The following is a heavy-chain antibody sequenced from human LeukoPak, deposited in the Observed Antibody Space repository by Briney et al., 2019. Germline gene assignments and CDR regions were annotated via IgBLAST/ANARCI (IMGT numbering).Heavy chain of an antibody. CDR3: ARGSYGDYDY. J-gene: IGHJ4*02. CDR1: GFTFSSYW. D-gene: IGHD4-17*01. CDR2: IKQDGSEK. V-gene: IGHV3-7*01. Sequence: GGSLRLSCVASGFTFSSYWMSWVRQAPGKGLEWVANIKQDGSEKYYVDSVKGRFTISRDNAKNSLYLQMNSLRAEDTAVYYCARGSYGDYDYWGQGTLVTVSS.